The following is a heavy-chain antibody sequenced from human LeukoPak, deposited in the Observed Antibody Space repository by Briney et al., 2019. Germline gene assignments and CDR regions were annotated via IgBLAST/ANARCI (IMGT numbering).Heavy chain of an antibody. V-gene: IGHV1-18*01. CDR2: ISAYNGNT. J-gene: IGHJ3*02. Sequence: ASVKVSCKASGGTFSSYAISWVRQAPGQGLEWMGWISAYNGNTNYAQKLQGRVTMTTDTSTSTAYMELRSLRSDDTAVYYCARDVARITMIVVAMGAFDIWGQGTMVTVSS. CDR1: GGTFSSYA. CDR3: ARDVARITMIVVAMGAFDI. D-gene: IGHD3-22*01.